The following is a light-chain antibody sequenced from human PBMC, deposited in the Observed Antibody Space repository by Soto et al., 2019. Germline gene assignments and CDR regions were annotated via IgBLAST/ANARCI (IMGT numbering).Light chain of an antibody. Sequence: DIQMTHSPSTLSASVGDRVTITFRASQSISSWLAWYQQKPGKAPKLLIYDASSLESGVPSRFSGSGSGTEFTLTISSLQPDDFATYYCQQYNSYPLTFGGGTKADI. J-gene: IGKJ4*01. V-gene: IGKV1-5*01. CDR2: DAS. CDR1: QSISSW. CDR3: QQYNSYPLT.